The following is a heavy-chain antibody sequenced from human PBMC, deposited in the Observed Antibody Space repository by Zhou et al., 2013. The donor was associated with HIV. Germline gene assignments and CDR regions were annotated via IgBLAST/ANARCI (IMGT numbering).Heavy chain of an antibody. D-gene: IGHD2-2*01. J-gene: IGHJ5*02. CDR1: GYTFTGFY. CDR3: ARGRYCSSTSCYLNWFDP. V-gene: IGHV1-8*03. CDR2: INPNSGNT. Sequence: QVQLVQSGAEVKKPGASVKVSCKASGYTFTGFYIHWVRQAPGQGLEWMGWINPNSGNTGYAQKFQGRVTITRNTSISTAYMELSSLRSEDTAVYYCARGRYCSSTSCYLNWFDPWGQGTLVTVSS.